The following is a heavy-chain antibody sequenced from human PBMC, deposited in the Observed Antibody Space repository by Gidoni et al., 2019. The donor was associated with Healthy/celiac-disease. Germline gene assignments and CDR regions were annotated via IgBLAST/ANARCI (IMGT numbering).Heavy chain of an antibody. CDR2: ISWNSGSI. CDR3: AKDEKRYCSGGSCSLFDY. D-gene: IGHD2-15*01. V-gene: IGHV3-9*01. CDR1: GFTFDDYA. Sequence: EVQLVESGGGLVQPGRSLRLSCAASGFTFDDYAMPWVRQAPGKGLEWVSGISWNSGSIGYADSVKGRFTISRDNAKNSLYLQMNSLRAEDTALYYCAKDEKRYCSGGSCSLFDYWGQGTLVTVSS. J-gene: IGHJ4*02.